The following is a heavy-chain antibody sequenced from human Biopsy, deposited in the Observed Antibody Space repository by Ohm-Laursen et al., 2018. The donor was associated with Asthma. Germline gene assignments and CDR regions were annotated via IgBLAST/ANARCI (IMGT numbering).Heavy chain of an antibody. CDR1: GYTFSDSW. D-gene: IGHD1-7*01. CDR2: IFAANSET. J-gene: IGHJ4*02. Sequence: GESLRISCKASGYTFSDSWIGWVRQMPGKGLEWMGIIFAANSETKYSPSFQGQVTISADMSINTAFLQWSSLKASDTAIYYCARFIDGTFFVDYWGQGTLVTVSS. CDR3: ARFIDGTFFVDY. V-gene: IGHV5-51*01.